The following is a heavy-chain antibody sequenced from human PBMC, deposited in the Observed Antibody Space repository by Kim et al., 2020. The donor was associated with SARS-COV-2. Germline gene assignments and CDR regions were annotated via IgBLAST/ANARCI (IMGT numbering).Heavy chain of an antibody. CDR1: GFTFSSYS. D-gene: IGHD7-27*01. V-gene: IGHV3-48*02. CDR2: ISSSSNFI. CDR3: ARDKWGGASDKRGNSDY. J-gene: IGHJ4*02. Sequence: GGSLRLSCAASGFTFSSYSMNWVRQAPGKGLEWVSYISSSSNFIFYADSVKGRFTISRDNAKNSLYLQMNSLRDEDTAVYYCARDKWGGASDKRGNSDYWGQGTLLTVSS.